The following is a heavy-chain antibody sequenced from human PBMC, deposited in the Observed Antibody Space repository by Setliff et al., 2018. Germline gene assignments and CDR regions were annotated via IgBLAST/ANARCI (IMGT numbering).Heavy chain of an antibody. J-gene: IGHJ5*01. CDR1: GGSFSGYF. CDR3: ASRTTGPGGWFDY. V-gene: IGHV4-34*01. CDR2: INDRGST. Sequence: LSLTCAVYGGSFSGYFWSWIRQSPGRGLEWIGEINDRGSTHYNPARKSRVTISVDTSKNQYSLRLTSVTAADTAIYYCASRTTGPGGWFDYWGQGALVTVSS. D-gene: IGHD1-1*01.